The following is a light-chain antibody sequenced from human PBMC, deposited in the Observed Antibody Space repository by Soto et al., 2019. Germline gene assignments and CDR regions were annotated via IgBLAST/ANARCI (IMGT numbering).Light chain of an antibody. Sequence: DIRMTQSPSSLSASVGDRVTISCQASQDISKYLNWYQQHPGKAPRLLIYDASSLDAGVPSRFSGSGSGTDFTFTIDSLQPEDIATYFCQQFDTLPPAFGQGTKLEIK. V-gene: IGKV1-33*01. J-gene: IGKJ2*01. CDR2: DAS. CDR3: QQFDTLPPA. CDR1: QDISKY.